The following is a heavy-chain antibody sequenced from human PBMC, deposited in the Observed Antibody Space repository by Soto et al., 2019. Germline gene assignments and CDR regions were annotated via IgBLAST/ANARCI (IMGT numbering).Heavy chain of an antibody. V-gene: IGHV1-3*01. CDR1: GYTFTSYA. D-gene: IGHD4-17*01. CDR2: INAGNSNT. J-gene: IGHJ3*02. Sequence: ASVKVSCKASGYTFTSYAMHWVRQAPGQRLEWMGWINAGNSNTKYSQKFQGRVTITRDTSASTAYMELSSLRSEDTAVYYCAREAYGKLSALDIWGQGTMVTVSS. CDR3: AREAYGKLSALDI.